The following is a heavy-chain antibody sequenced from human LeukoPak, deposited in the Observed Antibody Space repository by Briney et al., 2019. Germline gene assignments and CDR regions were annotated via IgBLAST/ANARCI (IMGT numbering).Heavy chain of an antibody. Sequence: SETLSLTCAVYGGSFSGYYWSWIRQPPGKGLEWIGEINHSGSTNYNPSLKSRDTISVDTSKNQFSLKLSSVTAADTAVYYCARHCSSTSCYYDYWGQGTLVTVSS. CDR2: INHSGST. CDR1: GGSFSGYY. J-gene: IGHJ4*02. CDR3: ARHCSSTSCYYDY. V-gene: IGHV4-34*01. D-gene: IGHD2-2*01.